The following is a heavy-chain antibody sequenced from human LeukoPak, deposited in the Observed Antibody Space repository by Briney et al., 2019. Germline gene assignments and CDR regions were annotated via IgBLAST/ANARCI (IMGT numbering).Heavy chain of an antibody. CDR3: ARGGSGWYYFDY. CDR1: GFTVSSNY. V-gene: IGHV3-53*01. D-gene: IGHD6-19*01. Sequence: PGGSLRLSCAASGFTVSSNYMSWVRQAPGKGLEGVSIIYSGGSTYYADSVKGRFTISRDNAKNSLYLQMNSLRAEDTAVYYCARGGSGWYYFDYWGQGTLVTVSS. J-gene: IGHJ4*02. CDR2: IYSGGST.